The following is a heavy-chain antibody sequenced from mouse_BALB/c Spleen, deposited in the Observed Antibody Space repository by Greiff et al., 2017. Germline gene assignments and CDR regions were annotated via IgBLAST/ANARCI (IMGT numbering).Heavy chain of an antibody. J-gene: IGHJ4*01. CDR2: ILPGSGST. V-gene: IGHV1-9*01. D-gene: IGHD2-1*01. CDR3: ARYGNYRVLYAMDY. CDR1: GYTFSSYW. Sequence: QVQLKQSGAELMKPGASVKISCKATGYTFSSYWIEWVKQRPGHGLEWIGEILPGSGSTNYNEKFKGKATFTADTSSNTAYMQLSSLTSEDSAVYYCARYGNYRVLYAMDYWGQGTSVTVSS.